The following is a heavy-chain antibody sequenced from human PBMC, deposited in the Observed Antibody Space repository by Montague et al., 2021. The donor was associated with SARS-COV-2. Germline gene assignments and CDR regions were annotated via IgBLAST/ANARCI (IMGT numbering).Heavy chain of an antibody. Sequence: SETLSLTCAVYGGSFSGYYWSWIRQPPGKGLEWIGQIHHTGSTIYKPSLKSRFTISEDTSKNQFSLKMTSVTAADTAVYYCARGGHQLRFGLDVWGQGTTVTVSS. CDR3: ARGGHQLRFGLDV. CDR1: GGSFSGYY. CDR2: IHHTGST. V-gene: IGHV4-34*01. D-gene: IGHD3-16*01. J-gene: IGHJ6*02.